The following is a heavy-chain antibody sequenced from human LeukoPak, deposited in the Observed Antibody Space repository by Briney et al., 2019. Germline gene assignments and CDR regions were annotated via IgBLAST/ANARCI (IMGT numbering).Heavy chain of an antibody. CDR2: IYHSGGT. CDR3: AREDYSNYVISY. CDR1: GGSISSSSYY. J-gene: IGHJ4*02. Sequence: SETLSLTCTVSGGSISSSSYYWGWIRQPPGKGREWIGTIYHSGGTYYNPSLKSRVTISVDTSKKQFPLKLSSIAAADTAVYSCAREDYSNYVISYWGQGTLVTVSS. V-gene: IGHV4-39*06. D-gene: IGHD4-11*01.